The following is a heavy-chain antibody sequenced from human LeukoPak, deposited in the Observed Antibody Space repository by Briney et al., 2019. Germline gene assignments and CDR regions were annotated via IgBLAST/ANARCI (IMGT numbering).Heavy chain of an antibody. CDR3: ARSRSSSCIFDY. CDR1: GFTFSSYS. V-gene: IGHV3-7*02. J-gene: IGHJ4*02. D-gene: IGHD6-13*01. Sequence: GGSLRLSCAASGFTFSSYSMAWVRQAPGKGLEWVANIKQDGSAKYYVDSVKGRFTISRDNAKNSLFLRMNSLRAEDTAVYYCARSRSSSCIFDYWGQGTLVTVSS. CDR2: IKQDGSAK.